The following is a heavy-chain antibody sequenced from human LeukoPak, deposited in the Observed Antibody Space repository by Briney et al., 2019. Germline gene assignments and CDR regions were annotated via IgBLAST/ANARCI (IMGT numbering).Heavy chain of an antibody. CDR1: GFTFSDYY. D-gene: IGHD6-13*01. Sequence: GGSLRLSCAASGFTFSDYYMSWIRQASGKGLEGVSYISSSSRLIYYADSVKGRFTISRDNARNSLYLQMNSLRAEDTAVYYCARDWGTAAARTSLFDYWGQGTLVTVSS. J-gene: IGHJ4*02. V-gene: IGHV3-11*01. CDR3: ARDWGTAAARTSLFDY. CDR2: ISSSSRLI.